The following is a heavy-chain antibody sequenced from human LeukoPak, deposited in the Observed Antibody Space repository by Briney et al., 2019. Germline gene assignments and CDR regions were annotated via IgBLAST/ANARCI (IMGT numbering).Heavy chain of an antibody. J-gene: IGHJ4*02. D-gene: IGHD6-13*01. CDR2: ISASGGST. Sequence: PGGSLRLSCAASGFTFSNYSMNWVRQAPGKGLEWVSAISASGGSTYYADSVKGRFTISRDNSKNTLYLQMNSLRAEDTAVYYCAKRGGMYPAHYFDYWGQGTLVTVSS. CDR3: AKRGGMYPAHYFDY. CDR1: GFTFSNYS. V-gene: IGHV3-23*01.